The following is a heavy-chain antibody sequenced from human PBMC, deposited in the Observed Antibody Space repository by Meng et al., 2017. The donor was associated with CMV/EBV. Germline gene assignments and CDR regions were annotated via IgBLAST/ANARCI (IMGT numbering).Heavy chain of an antibody. Sequence: GESLKISRAASGFTVSSHYMSWVRQAPGKGLEWVSVIYSGGSTYYADSVKGRFTISRDNSKNTLYLQMNSLRPEDTAVYYCASTARNYYYYGMDVWGQGTTVTVSS. V-gene: IGHV3-66*02. CDR3: ASTARNYYYYGMDV. J-gene: IGHJ6*02. D-gene: IGHD2-21*02. CDR2: IYSGGST. CDR1: GFTVSSHY.